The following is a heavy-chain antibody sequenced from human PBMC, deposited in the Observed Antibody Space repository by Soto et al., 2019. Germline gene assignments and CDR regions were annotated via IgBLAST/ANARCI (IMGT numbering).Heavy chain of an antibody. CDR1: VGPISRGGHS. J-gene: IGHJ5*02. V-gene: IGHV4-30-2*01. CDR3: ARGGIAAAGTSPQQGWLDP. D-gene: IGHD6-13*01. Sequence: PSETLSLASAASVGPISRGGHSGSWIRHPPGKGLEWIGSTYLSGSPYYNPPLKSRVTLSVTTPKNQSSLKLSSVTAANPAGNYFARGGIAAAGTSPQQGWLDPWGKGTLVTVP. CDR2: TYLSGSP.